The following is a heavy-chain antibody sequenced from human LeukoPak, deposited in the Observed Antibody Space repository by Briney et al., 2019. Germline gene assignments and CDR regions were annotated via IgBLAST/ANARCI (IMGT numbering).Heavy chain of an antibody. V-gene: IGHV4-59*01. J-gene: IGHJ4*02. D-gene: IGHD1-26*01. Sequence: SETLSLTCTVSGGSISSYYWSWIRQAPGKGLEWIGYIYYSGSTNYNPSLKSRVTISVDTSKNQFSLKLSSVTAADTAVYYCARGRGSYYSFDYWGQGTLVTVSS. CDR3: ARGRGSYYSFDY. CDR2: IYYSGST. CDR1: GGSISSYY.